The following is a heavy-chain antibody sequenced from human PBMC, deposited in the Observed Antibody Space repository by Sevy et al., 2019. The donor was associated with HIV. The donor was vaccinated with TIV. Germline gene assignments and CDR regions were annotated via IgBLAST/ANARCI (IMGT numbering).Heavy chain of an antibody. J-gene: IGHJ4*02. CDR1: GFTVNDKY. CDR3: VSLFLSYRSGWSYFDY. Sequence: GGSLRLSCAISGFTVNDKYIIWVRQAPGKGLEWVSVIFSSCSTYYADSAKGRFTISRDNYKNTVDLQMNSVRAEDTAVYYCVSLFLSYRSGWSYFDYWGQKTLVTVSS. CDR2: IFSSCST. V-gene: IGHV3-66*02. D-gene: IGHD6-19*01.